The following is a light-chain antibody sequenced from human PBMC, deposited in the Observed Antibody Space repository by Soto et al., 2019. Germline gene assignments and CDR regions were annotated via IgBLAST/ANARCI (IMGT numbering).Light chain of an antibody. Sequence: DIQLTQSPSFLSASVEDRVTISCRASYDISSSLAWYQQEPGKPPKLLIYDSSTFQTGVPSRFTGSGSGRKFTLTISGLQFGDFATYFCQQLSHYPYTFCQGTKLEI. V-gene: IGKV1-9*01. J-gene: IGKJ2*01. CDR1: YDISSS. CDR2: DSS. CDR3: QQLSHYPYT.